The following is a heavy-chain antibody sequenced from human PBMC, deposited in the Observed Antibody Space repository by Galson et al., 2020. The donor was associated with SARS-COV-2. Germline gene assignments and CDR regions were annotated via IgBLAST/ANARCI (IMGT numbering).Heavy chain of an antibody. CDR3: ARAPTYYDILTGYYTKYYFDY. D-gene: IGHD3-9*01. V-gene: IGHV6-1*01. CDR2: TYYRSKWYN. Sequence: SQTLSLTCAISGDSVSSNSAAWNWIRQSPSRGLEWLGRTYYRSKWYNDYAVSVKSRITINPDTSKNQFSLQRNSVTPEDTAVYYCARAPTYYDILTGYYTKYYFDYWGQGTLVTVSS. CDR1: GDSVSSNSAA. J-gene: IGHJ4*02.